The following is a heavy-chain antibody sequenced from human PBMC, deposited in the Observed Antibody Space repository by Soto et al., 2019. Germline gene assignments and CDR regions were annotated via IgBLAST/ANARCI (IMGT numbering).Heavy chain of an antibody. CDR1: GGSISSYY. V-gene: IGHV4-59*01. Sequence: SETLSLTCTVSGGSISSYYWSWIRQPPGKGLEWIGYIYYSGSTNYNPSLKSRVTISVDTSKNQFSLKLSSVTAADTAVYYCARAIDYEDAFDIWGQGTMVTVSS. CDR2: IYYSGST. J-gene: IGHJ3*02. D-gene: IGHD4-17*01. CDR3: ARAIDYEDAFDI.